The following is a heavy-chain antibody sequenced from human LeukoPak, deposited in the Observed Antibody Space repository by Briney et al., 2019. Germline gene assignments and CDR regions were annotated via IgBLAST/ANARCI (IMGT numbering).Heavy chain of an antibody. CDR1: GGSFSGYY. Sequence: PSETLSLTCAVYGGSFSGYYWSWISQPPGKGLEWIGEINHSGSTNYNPSLKSRVTISVDTSKNQFSLKLSSVTAADTAICYCVRHDGRGGNTMGALDSWGQGSLVTVSS. D-gene: IGHD3-3*01. CDR3: VRHDGRGGNTMGALDS. CDR2: INHSGST. J-gene: IGHJ4*02. V-gene: IGHV4-34*01.